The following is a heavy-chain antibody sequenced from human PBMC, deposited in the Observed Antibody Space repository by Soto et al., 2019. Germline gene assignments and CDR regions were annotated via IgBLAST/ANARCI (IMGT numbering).Heavy chain of an antibody. CDR3: ARDLGENNDY. Sequence: SETLSLTCTVTGGSISSYYWSWIRQPPGKGLEWIGYIYYSGSTNYNPSLKSRVTISVDTSKNQFSLKLSSVTAADTAVYYCARDLGENNDYWGQGTLVTVSS. V-gene: IGHV4-59*01. J-gene: IGHJ4*02. CDR2: IYYSGST. CDR1: GGSISSYY. D-gene: IGHD3-10*01.